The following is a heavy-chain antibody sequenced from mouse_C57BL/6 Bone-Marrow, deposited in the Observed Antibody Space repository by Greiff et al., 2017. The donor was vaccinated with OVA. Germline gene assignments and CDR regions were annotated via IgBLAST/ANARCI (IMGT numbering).Heavy chain of an antibody. CDR2: INPNNGGT. CDR1: GYTFTDYY. J-gene: IGHJ3*01. Sequence: EVKLQQSGPELVKPGASVKISCKASGYTFTDYYMNWVKQSHGKSLEWIGDINPNNGGTSYNQKFKGKATLTVDKSSSTAYMELRSLTSEDSAVYYCARRTWAWFAYWGQGTLVTVSA. D-gene: IGHD4-1*01. V-gene: IGHV1-26*01. CDR3: ARRTWAWFAY.